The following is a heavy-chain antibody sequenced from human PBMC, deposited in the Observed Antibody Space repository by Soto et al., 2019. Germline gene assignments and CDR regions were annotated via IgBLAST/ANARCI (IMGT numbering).Heavy chain of an antibody. CDR1: GFTFSSYW. CDR3: ASLKFSYYYDSSGYYYPDY. CDR2: INSDGSST. D-gene: IGHD3-22*01. Sequence: GGSLRLSCAASGFTFSSYWMHWVRQAPGKGLVWVSRINSDGSSTSYADSVKGRFTISRDNAKNTLYLQMNSLRAEDTAVYYCASLKFSYYYDSSGYYYPDYWGQGTLVTVSS. V-gene: IGHV3-74*01. J-gene: IGHJ4*02.